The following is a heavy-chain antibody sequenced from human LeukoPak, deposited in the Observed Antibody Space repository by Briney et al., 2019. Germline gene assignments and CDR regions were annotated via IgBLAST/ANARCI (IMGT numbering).Heavy chain of an antibody. Sequence: SETLSLTCTVSGGSISSHYWSWIRQPPGKGLEWIGYIYYSGSTNYNPSLKSRVTISVDTSKNQFSLKLSSVTAADTAVCYCARGYSGYDYYFDYWGQGTLVTVSS. CDR1: GGSISSHY. V-gene: IGHV4-59*11. CDR2: IYYSGST. CDR3: ARGYSGYDYYFDY. J-gene: IGHJ4*02. D-gene: IGHD5-12*01.